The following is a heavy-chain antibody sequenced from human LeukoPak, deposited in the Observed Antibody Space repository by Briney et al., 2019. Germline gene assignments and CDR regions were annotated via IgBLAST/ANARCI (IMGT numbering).Heavy chain of an antibody. V-gene: IGHV3-30*18. CDR2: ISYDGSNI. Sequence: PGGSLRLSCAASGFTFSSYGMHWVRQAPGKGLEWVAVISYDGSNIYYADSVKGRFTISRDNSKNTLYLQMNSLRAEDTAVYYCAKDPKFDPWGQGTLVTVSS. CDR1: GFTFSSYG. J-gene: IGHJ5*02. CDR3: AKDPKFDP.